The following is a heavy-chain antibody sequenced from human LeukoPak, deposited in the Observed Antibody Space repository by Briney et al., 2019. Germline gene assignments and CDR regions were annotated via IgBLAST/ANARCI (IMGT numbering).Heavy chain of an antibody. CDR1: GFTFSRYG. CDR3: AKNGDNSFDY. Sequence: QPGRSLRLPCAASGFTFSRYGMHWVRQAPGKGLECVAVIWYGGSNKYYADSVKGRFTISRDNSKNTLYLQINSRRAEDTAVYYCAKNGDNSFDYWGQGTLVSVSS. V-gene: IGHV3-33*06. D-gene: IGHD4-17*01. J-gene: IGHJ4*02. CDR2: IWYGGSNK.